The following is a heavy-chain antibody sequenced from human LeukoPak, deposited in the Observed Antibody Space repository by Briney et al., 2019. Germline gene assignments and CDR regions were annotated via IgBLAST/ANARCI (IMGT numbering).Heavy chain of an antibody. Sequence: ASVKVSCKASGGTFSSYAISWVRQAPGQGLEWMGGIIPIFGTANYAQKFQGRVTITADESTSTAYMELSSLRSEDTAVYYCARGVSIYCSGGSCYLYYWGQGTLVTVSS. V-gene: IGHV1-69*01. D-gene: IGHD2-15*01. CDR2: IIPIFGTA. J-gene: IGHJ4*02. CDR3: ARGVSIYCSGGSCYLYY. CDR1: GGTFSSYA.